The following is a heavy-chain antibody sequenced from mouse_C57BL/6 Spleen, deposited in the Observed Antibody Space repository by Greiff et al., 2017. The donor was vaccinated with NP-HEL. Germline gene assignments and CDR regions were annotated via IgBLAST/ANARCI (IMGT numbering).Heavy chain of an antibody. CDR2: ISDGGSYT. Sequence: EVKLVESGGGLVKPGGSLKLSCAASGFTFSSYAMSWVRQTPEKRLEWVATISDGGSYTYYPDNVKGRFTISRDNAKNNLYLQMSHLKSEDTAMYYCAGGGGYFDYWGQGTTLTVSS. CDR3: AGGGGYFDY. J-gene: IGHJ2*01. V-gene: IGHV5-4*03. CDR1: GFTFSSYA.